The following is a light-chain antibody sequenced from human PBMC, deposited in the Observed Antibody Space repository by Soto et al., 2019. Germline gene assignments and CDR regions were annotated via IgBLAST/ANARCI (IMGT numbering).Light chain of an antibody. V-gene: IGKV3-15*01. J-gene: IGKJ4*01. CDR2: GAS. Sequence: EIVMTQSPATLSVSPGERVTLSCRASQSVRSNSAWYQQKPGQAPRLLFYGASTRASGIPVRFSGSGYGTEFTLSISSLQSEDFAVYYCQQYSSWPITFGGGTKVDIK. CDR3: QQYSSWPIT. CDR1: QSVRSN.